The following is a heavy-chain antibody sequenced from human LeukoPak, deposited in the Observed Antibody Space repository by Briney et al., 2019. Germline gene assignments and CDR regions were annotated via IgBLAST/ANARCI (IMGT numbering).Heavy chain of an antibody. J-gene: IGHJ4*02. CDR1: GYSFTSYW. D-gene: IGHD6-19*01. Sequence: GESLKISCKGSGYSFTSYWIGWVRQMPGKGLEWMGIIYPGDSDTRYSPSFQGQVTISADKSISTAYLQWSSLKASDTAMYYCARRLLGGHTGYSSGWSYFDYWGQGTLVTVSS. V-gene: IGHV5-51*01. CDR2: IYPGDSDT. CDR3: ARRLLGGHTGYSSGWSYFDY.